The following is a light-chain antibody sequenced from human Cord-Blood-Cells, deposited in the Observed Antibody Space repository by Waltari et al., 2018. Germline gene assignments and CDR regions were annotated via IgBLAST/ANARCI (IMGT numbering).Light chain of an antibody. CDR2: KAS. CDR3: QQYNSYPLT. V-gene: IGKV1-5*03. Sequence: DIQMTQSPSNLSASVGDRVTITCRASQSISSWLAWYQQKPWKAPKLLIYKASSLESGVPSRFSGSGSGTEFTLTISSLQPDDFATYYCQQYNSYPLTFGGGTKVEIK. J-gene: IGKJ4*01. CDR1: QSISSW.